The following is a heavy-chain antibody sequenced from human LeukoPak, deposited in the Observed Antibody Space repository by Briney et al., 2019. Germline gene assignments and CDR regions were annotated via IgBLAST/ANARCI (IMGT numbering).Heavy chain of an antibody. CDR1: GGSFSGYY. CDR2: INQSGST. D-gene: IGHD1-1*01. CDR3: ARAADVNERFLDY. Sequence: SETLSLTCAAYGGSFSGYYWTWIRQPPGKGLEWIGEINQSGSTNYNPSLKSRVTISADTSKNQFSLKLTSVTAADTAVYFCARAADVNERFLDYWGQGSLVTVSS. V-gene: IGHV4-34*01. J-gene: IGHJ4*02.